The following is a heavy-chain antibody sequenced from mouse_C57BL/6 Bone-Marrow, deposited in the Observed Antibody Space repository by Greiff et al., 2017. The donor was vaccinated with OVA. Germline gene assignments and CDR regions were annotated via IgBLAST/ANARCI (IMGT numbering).Heavy chain of an antibody. CDR2: ISDGGSYT. V-gene: IGHV5-4*01. Sequence: EVQLVESGGGLVKPGGSLKLSCAASGFTFSSYAMSWVRQTPEKRLAWVATISDGGSYTYYPDNVKGRFTISRDNAKNNLYQQMSHLKSEDTAMYYCARDPHCYGRFADWGQGTLVTVSA. CDR1: GFTFSSYA. CDR3: ARDPHCYGRFAD. J-gene: IGHJ3*01. D-gene: IGHD1-1*01.